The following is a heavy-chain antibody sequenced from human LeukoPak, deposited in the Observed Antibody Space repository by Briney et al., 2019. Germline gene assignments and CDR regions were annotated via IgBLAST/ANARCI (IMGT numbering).Heavy chain of an antibody. CDR1: GYTFTGYY. V-gene: IGHV1-2*02. Sequence: SVTVSCKASGYTFTGYYLHWVRPAPGQGLEWMGWINPNSGVTSSAQRFQGRVTMTRDTSISTACMELSRLRSDDTAVYYCAILTAAISYFDSWGQGTLGTVSS. D-gene: IGHD6-25*01. CDR3: AILTAAISYFDS. J-gene: IGHJ4*03. CDR2: INPNSGVT.